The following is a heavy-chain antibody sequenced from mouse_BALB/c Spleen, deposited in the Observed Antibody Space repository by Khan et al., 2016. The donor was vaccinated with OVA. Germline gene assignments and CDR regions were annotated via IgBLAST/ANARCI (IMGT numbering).Heavy chain of an antibody. Sequence: VQLQESGAELAKPGALVKMSCKASGYTFTSYWMHWVKQRPGQGLEWIGYINPSTGYSEYNQKFKDKATLTADKSSSTAYMQLSSLTSDDSAVYYCANHGSSSAWFAYWGQGTLVTVSA. CDR1: GYTFTSYW. V-gene: IGHV1-7*01. D-gene: IGHD1-1*01. CDR2: INPSTGYS. J-gene: IGHJ3*01. CDR3: ANHGSSSAWFAY.